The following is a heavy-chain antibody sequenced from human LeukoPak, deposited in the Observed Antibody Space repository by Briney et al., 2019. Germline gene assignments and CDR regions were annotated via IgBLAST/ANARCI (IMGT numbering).Heavy chain of an antibody. J-gene: IGHJ6*03. V-gene: IGHV1-24*01. CDR3: ARGGSIAAAGIGYYYYYMDV. CDR2: FDPEDGET. D-gene: IGHD6-13*01. Sequence: ASVKVSCKVSGYTLTELSMHWVRQAPGKGLEWMGGFDPEDGETIYAQKFQGRVTMTGNTSISTAYMELSSLRSEDTAVYYCARGGSIAAAGIGYYYYYMDVWGKGTTVTVSS. CDR1: GYTLTELS.